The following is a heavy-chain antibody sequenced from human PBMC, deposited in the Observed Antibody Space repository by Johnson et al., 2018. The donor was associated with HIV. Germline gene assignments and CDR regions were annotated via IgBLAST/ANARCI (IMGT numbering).Heavy chain of an antibody. Sequence: QVQLVESGGGVVQPGRSLRLSCAASGFTFSSYAMHWVRQAPGKGLEWVAVISYDGSNKYYADSVKGRFTISRDNSKNTLYLQMKSLRAEDTAVYYCARKQGLEIPSDALDVWGQGTMVTVSS. V-gene: IGHV3-30-3*01. CDR3: ARKQGLEIPSDALDV. D-gene: IGHD6-19*01. J-gene: IGHJ3*01. CDR1: GFTFSSYA. CDR2: ISYDGSNK.